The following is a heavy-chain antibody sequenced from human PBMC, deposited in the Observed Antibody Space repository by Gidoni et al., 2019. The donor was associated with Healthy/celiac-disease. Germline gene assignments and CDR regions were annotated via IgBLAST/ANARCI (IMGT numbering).Heavy chain of an antibody. Sequence: QVQLVASGGGVVQPRRSLRLACAAPGSTFSSYGMHWCRQDPGKGVEGVAVIWYDGSNKYYADSVKGRFTISRDNSKNTLYLQMNSLRAEDTAVYYCASLWGGTRRTGDYWGQGTLVTVSS. CDR3: ASLWGGTRRTGDY. CDR1: GSTFSSYG. J-gene: IGHJ4*02. D-gene: IGHD1-7*01. V-gene: IGHV3-33*01. CDR2: IWYDGSNK.